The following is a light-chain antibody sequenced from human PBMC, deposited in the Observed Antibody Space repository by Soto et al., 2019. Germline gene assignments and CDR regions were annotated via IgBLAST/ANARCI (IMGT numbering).Light chain of an antibody. CDR1: QSVSSSY. V-gene: IGKV3-20*01. J-gene: IGKJ2*01. CDR2: GAS. CDR3: QQYGSSPQT. Sequence: EIVLTHSPGTLSLSPGERATLSCRASQSVSSSYLAWYQQKPGQAPRLRIYGASSRATGIPDRFSGSGSGTDFTLTISRLEPEDFAVYYCQQYGSSPQTFGQGTKLEIK.